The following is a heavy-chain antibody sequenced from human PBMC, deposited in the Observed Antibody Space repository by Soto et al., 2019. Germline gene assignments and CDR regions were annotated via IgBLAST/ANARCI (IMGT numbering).Heavy chain of an antibody. D-gene: IGHD6-19*01. CDR1: GGSFSGYY. J-gene: IGHJ4*02. CDR2: INHSGST. CDR3: ARGDRAVAGRGLDY. V-gene: IGHV4-34*01. Sequence: SETLSLTFAVYGGSFSGYYWSWIRQPPGKGLEWIGEINHSGSTNYNPSLKSRVTISVDTSKNQFSLKLSSVTAADTAVYYCARGDRAVAGRGLDYWGQGTLVTVSS.